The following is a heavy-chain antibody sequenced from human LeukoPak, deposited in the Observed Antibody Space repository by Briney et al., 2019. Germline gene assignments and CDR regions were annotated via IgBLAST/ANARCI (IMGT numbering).Heavy chain of an antibody. CDR2: IYHSGST. CDR1: CYSISSGYY. J-gene: IGHJ5*02. Sequence: AETLSLTCAVACYSISSGYYWVWMRHPPGKGLEWIGSIYHSGSTYYNPSLKSRVTISVDTTKNEFSLKVRSVTAADPAVYHCERTLGSGQLGWFDPRGQGTMVTVSS. V-gene: IGHV4-38-2*01. D-gene: IGHD2-15*01. CDR3: ERTLGSGQLGWFDP.